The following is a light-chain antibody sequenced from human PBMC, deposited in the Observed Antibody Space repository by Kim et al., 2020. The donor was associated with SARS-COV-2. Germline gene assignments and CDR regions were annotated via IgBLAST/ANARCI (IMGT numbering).Light chain of an antibody. J-gene: IGKJ2*01. CDR2: GAS. V-gene: IGKV3D-7*01. CDR1: QSVSSSY. Sequence: PGERVTLSCRASQSVSSSYLTWYQQKPGQAPRLLIYGASTRATGIPARFSGSGSGTDFTLTISSLQPEDFAGYYCQQDYNLPKTFGQGTKLEI. CDR3: QQDYNLPKT.